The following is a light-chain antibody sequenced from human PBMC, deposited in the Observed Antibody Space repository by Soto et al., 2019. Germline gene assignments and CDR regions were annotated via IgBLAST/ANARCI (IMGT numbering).Light chain of an antibody. CDR3: QSYDSSFVV. Sequence: NFMLTQPHSMSESPGKTVAISCTRSSGSIASNYVQWYQQRPGSAPTTVIYEDNQRPSGVPDRFSGSIDSSSNSASLTISGLQTEDEADYYCQSYDSSFVVFGGGTKLTVL. V-gene: IGLV6-57*04. CDR1: SGSIASNY. J-gene: IGLJ2*01. CDR2: EDN.